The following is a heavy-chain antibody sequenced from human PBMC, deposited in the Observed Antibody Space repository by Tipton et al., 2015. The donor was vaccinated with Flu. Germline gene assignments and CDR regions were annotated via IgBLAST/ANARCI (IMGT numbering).Heavy chain of an antibody. Sequence: TLSLTCTISGFSIRSSNYCWGWIRQPPGKGLEWIGNIFHSGNAYHNPSLKSRVTISVDTSKNQVSLKLSSVTAADTALYYCARRDYSNYVSEPKNWFDPWGQGILVTVSS. J-gene: IGHJ5*02. D-gene: IGHD4-11*01. CDR1: GFSIRSSNYC. CDR2: IFHSGNA. CDR3: ARRDYSNYVSEPKNWFDP. V-gene: IGHV4-38-2*02.